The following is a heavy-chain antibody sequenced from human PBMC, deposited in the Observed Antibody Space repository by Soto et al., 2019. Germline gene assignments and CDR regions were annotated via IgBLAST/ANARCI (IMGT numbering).Heavy chain of an antibody. V-gene: IGHV4-39*01. CDR1: GGSISSSSYY. CDR3: ARFEGDYYYYYYMYV. J-gene: IGHJ6*03. Sequence: SETLSLTCTVSGGSISSSSYYWGWIRQPPGKGLEWIGSIYYSGSTYYNPSLKSRVTISVDTSKNQFSLKLSSVTAADTAVYYCARFEGDYYYYYYMYVCGKGTTVTVSS. D-gene: IGHD3-16*01. CDR2: IYYSGST.